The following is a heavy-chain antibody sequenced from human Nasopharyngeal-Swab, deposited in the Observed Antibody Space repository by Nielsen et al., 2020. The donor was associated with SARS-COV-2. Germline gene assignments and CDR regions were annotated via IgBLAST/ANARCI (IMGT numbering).Heavy chain of an antibody. CDR2: IYYSGST. CDR1: GGSISSYY. Sequence: SETLSLTCTVSGGSISSYYWSWIRQHPGKGLEWIGYIYYSGSTNYNPSLKSRVTISVDTSKNQFSLKLSSVTAADTAVYYCASGGSSWYGDWFDPWGQGTLVTVSS. CDR3: ASGGSSWYGDWFDP. J-gene: IGHJ5*02. D-gene: IGHD6-13*01. V-gene: IGHV4-59*01.